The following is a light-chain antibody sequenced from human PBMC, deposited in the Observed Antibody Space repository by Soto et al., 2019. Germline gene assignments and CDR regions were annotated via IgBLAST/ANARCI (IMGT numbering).Light chain of an antibody. CDR1: SSDVGGYNF. V-gene: IGLV2-11*01. CDR3: CPHAGSFSWV. J-gene: IGLJ3*02. CDR2: DVS. Sequence: QSVLTQPRSVSGSPGQSVTLSCTGTSSDVGGYNFVSWYQQHPGKAPKLMIYDVSTRPSGVPDRFSGSKSGNTASLTISGLQVEDEADYYCCPHAGSFSWVFGGGTKLTVL.